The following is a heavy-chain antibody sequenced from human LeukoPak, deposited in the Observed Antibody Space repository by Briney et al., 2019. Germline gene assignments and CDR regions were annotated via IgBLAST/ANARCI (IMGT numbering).Heavy chain of an antibody. D-gene: IGHD4-23*01. CDR2: ISGSGGST. V-gene: IGHV3-23*01. J-gene: IGHJ4*02. CDR3: ARRAGGYSHPYDY. Sequence: GGSLRLSCAASGFTFSSYGMSWVRQAPGKGLEWVSAISGSGGSTYYADSVKGRFTISRDNSKNTLYLQMNSLRAGDTAVYYCARRAGGYSHPYDYWGQGTLVTVSS. CDR1: GFTFSSYG.